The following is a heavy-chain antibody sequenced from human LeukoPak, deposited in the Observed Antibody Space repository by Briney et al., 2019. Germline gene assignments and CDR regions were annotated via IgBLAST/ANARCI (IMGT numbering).Heavy chain of an antibody. CDR1: GGSFSGYY. Sequence: PSETLSLTCAVYGGSFSGYYWSWIRQPPGKGLEWIGEINHSGSTYYNPSLKSRVTISVDTSKNQFSLKLSSVTAADTAVYYCARTNPTYYDFWSGYTDYYYYYYMDVWGKGTTVTVSS. J-gene: IGHJ6*03. V-gene: IGHV4-34*01. CDR2: INHSGST. D-gene: IGHD3-3*01. CDR3: ARTNPTYYDFWSGYTDYYYYYYMDV.